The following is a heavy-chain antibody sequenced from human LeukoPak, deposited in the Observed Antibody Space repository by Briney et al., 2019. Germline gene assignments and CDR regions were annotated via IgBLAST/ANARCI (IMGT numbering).Heavy chain of an antibody. CDR1: GFTFSSSGFTFSDYE. Sequence: PGGSLRLSCAASGFTFSSSGFTFSDYEMYWVRQAPGKGLEWVSYISSSGGTMYYADSVKGRFTISRDNSKNTLYLQMNSLRAEDTAVYYCARDVSSGADPRPFDYWGQGTLVTVSS. V-gene: IGHV3-48*03. J-gene: IGHJ4*02. CDR2: ISSSGGTM. CDR3: ARDVSSGADPRPFDY. D-gene: IGHD3-10*01.